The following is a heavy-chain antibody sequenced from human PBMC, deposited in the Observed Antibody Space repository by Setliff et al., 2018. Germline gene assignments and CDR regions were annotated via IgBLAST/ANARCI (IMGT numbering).Heavy chain of an antibody. CDR3: ATYCSGGSCYSFLYNYYYYGMDV. D-gene: IGHD2-15*01. CDR2: INPNSGGT. CDR1: GYIFTDYY. Sequence: ASVKVSCKASGYIFTDYYMHWVRQAPGQELGWMGRINPNSGGTNYAQKFQGRVTMTRDTSISTAYTELSSLRSEDTAVYYCATYCSGGSCYSFLYNYYYYGMDVWGQGTTVTVSS. J-gene: IGHJ6*02. V-gene: IGHV1-2*06.